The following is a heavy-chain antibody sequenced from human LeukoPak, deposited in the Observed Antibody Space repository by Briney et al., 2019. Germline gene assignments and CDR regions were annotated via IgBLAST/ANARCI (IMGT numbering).Heavy chain of an antibody. CDR2: INHSGST. V-gene: IGHV4-34*08. CDR3: AGYSSSWYRYYFDY. J-gene: IGHJ4*02. D-gene: IGHD6-13*01. Sequence: KPGGSLRLSCAASGFTFSSYVMSWVRQPPGKGLEWIGEINHSGSTNYNPSLKSRVTISVDTSKNQFSLKLSSVTAADTAVYYCAGYSSSWYRYYFDYWGQGTLVTVSS. CDR1: GFTFSSYV.